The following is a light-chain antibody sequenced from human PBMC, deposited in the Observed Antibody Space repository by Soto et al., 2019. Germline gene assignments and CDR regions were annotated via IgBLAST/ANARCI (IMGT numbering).Light chain of an antibody. V-gene: IGKV3-11*01. CDR2: DAS. CDR1: QSVSSY. J-gene: IGKJ1*01. CDR3: QQRSNWPRT. Sequence: EIVLTQSPATLSLSPGERATLSCRASQSVSSYLAWYQQKPGQAPRLLIYDASNRATGIPAGFSGSGSGTDFTLTISGLEPEDFAVYYCQQRSNWPRTFGQGTKVDIK.